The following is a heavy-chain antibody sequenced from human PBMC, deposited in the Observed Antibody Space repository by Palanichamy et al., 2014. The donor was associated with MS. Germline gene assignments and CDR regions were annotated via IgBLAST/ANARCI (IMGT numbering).Heavy chain of an antibody. D-gene: IGHD3-22*01. V-gene: IGHV6-1*01. J-gene: IGHJ4*02. CDR1: GDSVSSKSAA. CDR2: TYYRSNWNN. CDR3: ARGRDGSSYYDY. Sequence: QVQLQQSGPGLVKPSQTLSLTCAIPGDSVSSKSAAWNWIRQSPSRGLEWLGRTYYRSNWNNDYALSVKSRMTINPDTSKNLFSLQLSSVTPEDTAVYYCARGRDGSSYYDYWGQGTLVTVSS.